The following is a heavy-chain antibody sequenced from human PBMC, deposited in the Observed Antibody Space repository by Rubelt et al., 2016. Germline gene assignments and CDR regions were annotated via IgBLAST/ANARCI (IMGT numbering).Heavy chain of an antibody. CDR1: GYTFTGYY. CDR2: IDPNSGAT. CDR3: AKVRRPGRVASSTFDI. D-gene: IGHD1-14*01. J-gene: IGHJ3*02. V-gene: IGHV1-2*06. Sequence: QVQLVQSGAEVKKPGASVKVSCKASGYTFTGYYIHWMRQAPGQGLEWMGRIDPNSGATNYTQIFQGRVTMTRDTSVRTAYMGVGSLTSGDTAIYFCAKVRRPGRVASSTFDIWGQGTMVTVAS.